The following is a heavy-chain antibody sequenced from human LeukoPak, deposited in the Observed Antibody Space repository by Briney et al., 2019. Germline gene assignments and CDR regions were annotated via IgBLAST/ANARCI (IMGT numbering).Heavy chain of an antibody. D-gene: IGHD4-17*01. V-gene: IGHV3-15*01. CDR3: ATEYYGAHNY. CDR1: GFTFTNAW. J-gene: IGHJ4*02. CDR2: IKSKKDGGTT. Sequence: GGSLRLSCAASGFTFTNAWMSWVRQAPGKGLEWVGHIKSKKDGGTTDYAAPVKGRFTISRDDSKDTLYLQMNSLKTEDIAVYYCATEYYGAHNYWGQGTLVTVSS.